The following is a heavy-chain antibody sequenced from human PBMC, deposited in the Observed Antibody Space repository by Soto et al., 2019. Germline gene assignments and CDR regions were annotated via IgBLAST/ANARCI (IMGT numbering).Heavy chain of an antibody. CDR2: IYYSGST. CDR3: ARVGIVGATNQFDY. D-gene: IGHD1-26*01. J-gene: IGHJ4*02. V-gene: IGHV4-30-4*01. CDR1: GGSISSGDYY. Sequence: SETLSLTCTVSGGSISSGDYYWSWIRQPPGKGLEWIGYIYYSGSTYYNPSLKSRVTISVDTSKNQFSLKLSSVTAADTAVYYCARVGIVGATNQFDYWRQGTLVTVSS.